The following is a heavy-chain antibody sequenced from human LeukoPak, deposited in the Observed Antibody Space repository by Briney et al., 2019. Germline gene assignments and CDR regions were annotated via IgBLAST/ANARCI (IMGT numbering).Heavy chain of an antibody. Sequence: PGGSLRLSCSASGFTFSSYAMHWVRRTPGKGLEYISAISTNGGSTYYADSVKGRFTISRDNSKNTLYLQMGSLTTEDTAVYYCVKDLVTMVRGVGAFDIWGQGTKVTVSS. CDR1: GFTFSSYA. CDR3: VKDLVTMVRGVGAFDI. J-gene: IGHJ3*02. D-gene: IGHD3-10*01. CDR2: ISTNGGST. V-gene: IGHV3-64D*06.